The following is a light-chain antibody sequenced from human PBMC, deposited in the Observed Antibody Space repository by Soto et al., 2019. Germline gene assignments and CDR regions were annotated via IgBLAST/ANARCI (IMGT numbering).Light chain of an antibody. CDR1: SVDIGANYD. J-gene: IGLJ3*02. Sequence: QCVLTQPPSVSGAPGQRVTISCTGSSVDIGANYDVHWYQHLPGTAPKLLISGDSNRPSGVPDRFSGSKSGTSASLGITGLQAEDEADYYCQSYDSSLRGWVFGGGTKLTAL. CDR3: QSYDSSLRGWV. V-gene: IGLV1-40*01. CDR2: GDS.